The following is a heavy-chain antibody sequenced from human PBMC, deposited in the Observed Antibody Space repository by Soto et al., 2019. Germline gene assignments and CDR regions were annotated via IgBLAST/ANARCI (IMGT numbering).Heavy chain of an antibody. CDR3: AREILIVVVVAATRGMDV. V-gene: IGHV3-30-3*01. Sequence: GGSLRLSCAASGFTFSSYAMHWVRQAPGKGLEWVAVISYDGSNKYYADSVKGRFTISRDNSKNTLYLQMNSLRAEDTAVYYRAREILIVVVVAATRGMDVWGQGTTVTVSS. J-gene: IGHJ6*02. CDR1: GFTFSSYA. D-gene: IGHD2-15*01. CDR2: ISYDGSNK.